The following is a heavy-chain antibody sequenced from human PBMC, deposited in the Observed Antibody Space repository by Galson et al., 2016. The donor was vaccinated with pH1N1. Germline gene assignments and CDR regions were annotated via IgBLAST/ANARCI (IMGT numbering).Heavy chain of an antibody. CDR3: TGTLLSFGEPNNADF. V-gene: IGHV3-23*01. D-gene: IGHD3-10*01. Sequence: SLRLSCAATGFMFSRYAMSWVRQAPGKGLEWVSSISGSGGSTYYADFAKGRVTVSRDNSKNTLYLQMNSLRAEDTAIYYCTGTLLSFGEPNNADFWGQGTQVTVSS. CDR1: GFMFSRYA. J-gene: IGHJ4*02. CDR2: ISGSGGST.